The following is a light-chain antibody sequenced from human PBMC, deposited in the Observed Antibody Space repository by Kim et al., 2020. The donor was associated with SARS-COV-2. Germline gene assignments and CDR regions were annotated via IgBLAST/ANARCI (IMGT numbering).Light chain of an antibody. CDR2: AAS. V-gene: IGKV1-9*01. CDR1: QDIKNY. CDR3: QQFNSPYT. J-gene: IGKJ2*01. Sequence: IQLTQSPTSLSASVGDRVTITCRASQDIKNYLAWYQQIPGRAPKLLIYAASTLQSGVPSRFSGSGSGTDFTLTISALQPEDFGDYHCQQFNSPYTFGQGTKLEI.